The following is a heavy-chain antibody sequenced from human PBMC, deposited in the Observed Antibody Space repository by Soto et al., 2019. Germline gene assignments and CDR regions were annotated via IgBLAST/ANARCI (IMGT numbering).Heavy chain of an antibody. V-gene: IGHV1-69*12. Sequence: QVQLVQSGAEVKKPGSSVKVSRKASGGTFSSYAISWVRQAPGQGLEWMGGIIPIFGTANYAQKFQGRVTITADESTSTAYMELSSLRSEDTAVYYCASSSLDVLLWFGELLSYYYGMDVWGQGTTVTVSS. D-gene: IGHD3-10*01. J-gene: IGHJ6*02. CDR3: ASSSLDVLLWFGELLSYYYGMDV. CDR1: GGTFSSYA. CDR2: IIPIFGTA.